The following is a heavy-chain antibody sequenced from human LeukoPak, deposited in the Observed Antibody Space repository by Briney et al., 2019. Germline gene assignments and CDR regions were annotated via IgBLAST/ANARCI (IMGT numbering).Heavy chain of an antibody. V-gene: IGHV1-2*02. CDR3: ARDMDTGPDLFDY. D-gene: IGHD5-18*01. J-gene: IGHJ4*02. Sequence: ASVKVSCKASGYTFTSYAMNWVRQAPGQGLEWMGWINPNSGGTNYAQRFQGRVTMTRDTSISTAYMELSRLRYDDTAVYYCARDMDTGPDLFDYWGQGTLVTVSS. CDR1: GYTFTSYA. CDR2: INPNSGGT.